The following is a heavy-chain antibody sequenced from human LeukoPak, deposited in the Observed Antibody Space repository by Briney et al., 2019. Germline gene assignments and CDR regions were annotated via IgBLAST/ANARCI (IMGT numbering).Heavy chain of an antibody. CDR3: ARGYYGSGSYSDAFDI. CDR1: GGSVSSGSYY. D-gene: IGHD3-10*01. J-gene: IGHJ3*02. Sequence: SETLSLTCTVSGGSVSSGSYYWSWIRQPPGKGLEWIGYIYYSGSTNYNPSLRSRVTISVDTSKNQFSLKLSSVTAADTAVYYCARGYYGSGSYSDAFDIWGQGTMVTVSS. CDR2: IYYSGST. V-gene: IGHV4-61*01.